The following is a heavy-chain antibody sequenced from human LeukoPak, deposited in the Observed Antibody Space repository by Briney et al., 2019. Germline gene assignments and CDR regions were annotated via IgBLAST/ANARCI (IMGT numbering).Heavy chain of an antibody. CDR1: GYSLGELS. V-gene: IGHV1-24*01. CDR2: FDPEDDEP. J-gene: IGHJ4*02. D-gene: IGHD2-21*02. Sequence: ASVKVSCKVSGYSLGELSIHWVRQAPGKGLEWMGGFDPEDDEPIYAQSLQGRVTMTEDTSTDTAYMELSGLTSDDAAVYYCATDVTGAAPYDFWGQGTLVTVS. CDR3: ATDVTGAAPYDF.